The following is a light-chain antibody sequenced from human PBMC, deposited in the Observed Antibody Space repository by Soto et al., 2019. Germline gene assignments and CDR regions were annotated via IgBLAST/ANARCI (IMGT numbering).Light chain of an antibody. CDR3: QTWGTGPWV. Sequence: QPVLTQSPSASASLGASVNLTCTLSSGHSSYAIAWHQQQPEKGPRYLMKLNSDGGHNKGHGIPDRLAGSISGAERYLIISSLQSEDEADYYCQTWGTGPWVFGGGTKLTVL. CDR1: SGHSSYA. J-gene: IGLJ3*02. V-gene: IGLV4-69*01. CDR2: LNSDGGH.